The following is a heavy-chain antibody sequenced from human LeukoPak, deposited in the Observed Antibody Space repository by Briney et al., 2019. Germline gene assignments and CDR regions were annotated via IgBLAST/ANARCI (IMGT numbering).Heavy chain of an antibody. J-gene: IGHJ6*02. D-gene: IGHD3-9*01. V-gene: IGHV1-8*01. Sequence: ASVKVSCKASGYTFTSYDINWVRQATGQGLEWMGWMNPNSGNTGYAQKFQGRGTMTRNTSISTAYMELSSLRSEDTAAYYCNFVSDYYYGMDVWGQGTTVTVSS. CDR1: GYTFTSYD. CDR3: NFVSDYYYGMDV. CDR2: MNPNSGNT.